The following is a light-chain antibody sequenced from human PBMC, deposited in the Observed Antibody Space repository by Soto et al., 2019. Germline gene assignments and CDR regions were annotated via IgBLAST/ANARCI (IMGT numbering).Light chain of an antibody. CDR3: HQRYSWLRA. V-gene: IGKV3-11*01. CDR1: QSVSSS. J-gene: IGKJ1*01. CDR2: SGD. Sequence: EVVVTQSPDTLSLSPGETATLSCRASQSVSSSVAWYQHKPGQSPRLVVYSGDKRAPGIPPRFSGSGSGTDFTLTISSLESADFAIYYCHQRYSWLRAVGPGTKVDSK.